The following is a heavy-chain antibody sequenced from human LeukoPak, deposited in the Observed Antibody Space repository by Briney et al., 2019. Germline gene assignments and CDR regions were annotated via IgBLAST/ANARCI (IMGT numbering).Heavy chain of an antibody. CDR2: ISGSGDNT. J-gene: IGHJ4*02. V-gene: IGHV3-23*01. CDR1: GFPFSSYA. CDR3: AKDLWSVAVSALDH. Sequence: GGSLRLSCAAAGFPFSSYAMSGVRQAPGKGLEWVSAISGSGDNTFYADSVKGRFTISRDNSKNTLLSQMNSLRGEDTALYFCAKDLWSVAVSALDHWGQGTRVTVSS. D-gene: IGHD3-3*01.